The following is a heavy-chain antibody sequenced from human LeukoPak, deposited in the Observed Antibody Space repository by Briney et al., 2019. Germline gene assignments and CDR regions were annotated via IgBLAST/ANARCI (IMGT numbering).Heavy chain of an antibody. V-gene: IGHV4-34*01. J-gene: IGHJ3*02. CDR2: INHSGST. CDR1: GGSFSGYY. CDR3: ARGPGLEAFDI. Sequence: SETLSLTCAVYGGSFSGYYWSWIRQPPGKGLEWIGEINHSGSTNYNPSLKSRVTISVDTSKNQFSLKLSSVTAADTAVYYCARGPGLEAFDIWGQGTMATVSS. D-gene: IGHD6-19*01.